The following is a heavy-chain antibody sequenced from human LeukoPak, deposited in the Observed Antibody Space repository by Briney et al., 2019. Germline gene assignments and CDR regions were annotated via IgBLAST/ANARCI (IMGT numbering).Heavy chain of an antibody. J-gene: IGHJ5*02. CDR2: INPNNGGT. Sequence: ASVKVSCKASGYTFTGYYLHWVRQAPGQGLEWMGWINPNNGGTNYAQKFQGRVTMTRDTSISTAYMELSRLRSEDTAVYYCARVAKQQPSYNWFDPWGQGTLVTVSS. CDR3: ARVAKQQPSYNWFDP. V-gene: IGHV1-2*02. D-gene: IGHD6-13*01. CDR1: GYTFTGYY.